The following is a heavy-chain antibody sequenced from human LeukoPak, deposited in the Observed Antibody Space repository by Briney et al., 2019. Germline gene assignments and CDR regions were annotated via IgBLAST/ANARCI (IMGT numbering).Heavy chain of an antibody. J-gene: IGHJ4*02. CDR2: IYYSGST. D-gene: IGHD6-19*01. CDR3: ARDIGSGWYNWYFDY. CDR1: GGSISSSSYY. V-gene: IGHV4-39*02. Sequence: PSETLSLICTVSGGSISSSSYYWGWIRQPPGKGLEWIGSIYYSGSTYYNPSLKSRVTISVDTSKNQFSLKLSSVTAADTAVYYCARDIGSGWYNWYFDYWGQGTLVTVSS.